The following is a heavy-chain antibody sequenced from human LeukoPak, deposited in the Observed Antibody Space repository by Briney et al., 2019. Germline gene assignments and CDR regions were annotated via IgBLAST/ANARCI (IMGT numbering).Heavy chain of an antibody. CDR3: ARGGYDFWRGGYFDY. CDR1: GFTFSSYA. J-gene: IGHJ4*02. Sequence: GGSLRLSCAASGFTFSSYAMSWVRQAPGKGLEWVSVISGSGGSTYYADSVKGRFTISRDNSKNTLYLQMNSLRAEDTAVYYCARGGYDFWRGGYFDYWGQGTLVTVSS. CDR2: ISGSGGST. D-gene: IGHD3-3*01. V-gene: IGHV3-23*01.